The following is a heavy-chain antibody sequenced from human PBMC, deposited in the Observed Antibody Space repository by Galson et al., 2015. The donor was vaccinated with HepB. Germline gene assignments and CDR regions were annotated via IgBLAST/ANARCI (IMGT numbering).Heavy chain of an antibody. J-gene: IGHJ6*02. CDR3: AKDDMGSGSYLSLPFYYYYGMDV. V-gene: IGHV3-23*01. Sequence: LRLSCAASGFTFSSYAMSWVRQAPGKGLEWVSAISGSGGSTYYADSVKGRFTISRDNSENTLYLQMNSLRAEDTAVYYCAKDDMGSGSYLSLPFYYYYGMDVWGQGTTVTVSS. D-gene: IGHD3-10*01. CDR2: ISGSGGST. CDR1: GFTFSSYA.